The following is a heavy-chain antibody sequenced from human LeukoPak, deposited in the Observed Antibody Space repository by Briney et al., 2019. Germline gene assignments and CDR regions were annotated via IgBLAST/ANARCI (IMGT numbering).Heavy chain of an antibody. CDR3: ARDRGGSGSYSDY. D-gene: IGHD3-10*01. Sequence: GGSLRLSCAASGFTFSSYEMNWVRQAPGKGLEWVSYISSSGSTIYYADSVKGRFTTSRDNAKNSLYLQMNSLRAEDTAVYYCARDRGGSGSYSDYWGQETLVTVSS. V-gene: IGHV3-48*03. CDR2: ISSSGSTI. J-gene: IGHJ4*02. CDR1: GFTFSSYE.